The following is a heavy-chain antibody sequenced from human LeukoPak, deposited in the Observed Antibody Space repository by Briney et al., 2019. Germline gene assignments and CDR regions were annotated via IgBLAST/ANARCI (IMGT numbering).Heavy chain of an antibody. CDR2: IWHDGTNK. CDR1: GFTFSTYV. J-gene: IGHJ4*02. CDR3: ALAAQLDY. D-gene: IGHD6-19*01. V-gene: IGHV3-33*01. Sequence: GGSLRLSCAASGFTFSTYVMHWVRQAPGKGLDWVAIIWHDGTNKYYADSVKGRFTISRDNSKNTLYLQMNSLRVEDTAVYYCALAAQLDYWGQGTLVTVSS.